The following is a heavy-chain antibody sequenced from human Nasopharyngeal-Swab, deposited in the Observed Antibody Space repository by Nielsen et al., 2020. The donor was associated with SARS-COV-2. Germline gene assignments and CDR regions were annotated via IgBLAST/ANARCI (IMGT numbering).Heavy chain of an antibody. CDR1: GYSFISHW. V-gene: IGHV5-10-1*01. Sequence: GESLKISCKGSGYSFISHWISWVRQMPGKGLEWMGRIDPSDSYTNYSPSFQGHVTISADKSIGTAYLQWSSLKASDTAMYYCARQSRDDYIPRYFDLWGRGTLVTVSS. J-gene: IGHJ2*01. CDR3: ARQSRDDYIPRYFDL. D-gene: IGHD5-24*01. CDR2: IDPSDSYT.